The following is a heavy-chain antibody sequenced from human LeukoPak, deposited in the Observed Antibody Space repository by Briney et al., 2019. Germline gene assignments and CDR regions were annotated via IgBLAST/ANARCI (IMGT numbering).Heavy chain of an antibody. CDR1: GGSFSGYY. V-gene: IGHV4-34*01. D-gene: IGHD3-3*01. CDR2: INHSGST. J-gene: IGHJ4*02. CDR3: ASRPYYDFWSGYYQLDY. Sequence: SETLSLTCAVYGGSFSGYYWSWIRQPPGKGLEWIGEINHSGSTNYNPSLKSRVTISVDTSKNQFSLKLSSVTAADTAVYYCASRPYYDFWSGYYQLDYWGQGTLVTVSS.